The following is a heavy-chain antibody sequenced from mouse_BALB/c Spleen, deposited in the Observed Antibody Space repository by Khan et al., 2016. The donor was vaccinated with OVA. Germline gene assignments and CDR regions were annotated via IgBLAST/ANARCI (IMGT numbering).Heavy chain of an antibody. V-gene: IGHV2-6-7*01. CDR3: ASELCLGGFAY. D-gene: IGHD1-1*02. CDR1: GFSLTDYG. Sequence: QMQLEESGPGLVAPSQSLSITCTVSGFSLTDYGINWVRQPPGKGLEWLGMIWGDGSTDYNSALKSRLSISKDTAKSQVFLIKNSLQTDDSAIYYCASELCLGGFAYWGQGTLVTVSA. CDR2: IWGDGST. J-gene: IGHJ3*01.